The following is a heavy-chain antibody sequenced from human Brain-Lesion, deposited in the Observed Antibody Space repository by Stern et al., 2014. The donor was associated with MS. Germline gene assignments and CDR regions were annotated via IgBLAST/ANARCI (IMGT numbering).Heavy chain of an antibody. Sequence: QVQLVESGPGLVKPSQTLSLTCTVSGGSISSGDNYWSWIRQPPGKGPEWIGYLHYSGGTYFNPSLKSRATISADTSKNQFSLKLNSMTAADTAVYYCARVPDYGDAFFDYWGQGILVTVSS. CDR3: ARVPDYGDAFFDY. J-gene: IGHJ4*02. CDR2: LHYSGGT. CDR1: GGSISSGDNY. D-gene: IGHD4-17*01. V-gene: IGHV4-30-4*01.